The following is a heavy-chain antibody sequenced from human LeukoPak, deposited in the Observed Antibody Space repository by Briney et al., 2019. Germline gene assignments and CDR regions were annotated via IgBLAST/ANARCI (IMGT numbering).Heavy chain of an antibody. CDR2: INHSGST. CDR1: GGSFNNYY. Sequence: SETLSLTCAVYGGSFNNYYWSWIRQPPGKGLEWIGEINHSGSTNYNPSLKSRVTISVDTSKNQFSLKLSSVTAADTAVYYCARSPGHDILTGYPYYFDYWGQGTLVTVSS. CDR3: ARSPGHDILTGYPYYFDY. D-gene: IGHD3-9*01. V-gene: IGHV4-34*01. J-gene: IGHJ4*02.